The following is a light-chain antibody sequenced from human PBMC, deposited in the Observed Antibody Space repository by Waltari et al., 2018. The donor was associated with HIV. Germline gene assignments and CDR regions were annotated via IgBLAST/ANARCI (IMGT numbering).Light chain of an antibody. CDR3: CSYAGSNTYL. Sequence: QSALTQPASVSGFPVQSIPISCTGRSRDVGSSNYVSWYHQHPGNAPKLLIYDVSKRPSGVSNRFSGSKSGNTASLTISGLQAEDEADYYCCSYAGSNTYLFGTGTEVTVL. V-gene: IGLV2-23*02. CDR2: DVS. CDR1: SRDVGSSNY. J-gene: IGLJ1*01.